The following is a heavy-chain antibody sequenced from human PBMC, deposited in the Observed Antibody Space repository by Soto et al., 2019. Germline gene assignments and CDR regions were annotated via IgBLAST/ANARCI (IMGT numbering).Heavy chain of an antibody. Sequence: QVQLVQSGAEVKKPGASVKVSCKASGYTFTSYDINWVRQATGQGLEWMGWMNPNTGNTGYAQKSQGRVTMTRNTSLSPAYLELSSLRSDATAVYYCAREIPGKFPNWGQGTLVTVSS. J-gene: IGHJ4*02. V-gene: IGHV1-8*01. CDR3: AREIPGKFPN. CDR2: MNPNTGNT. CDR1: GYTFTSYD. D-gene: IGHD2-2*02.